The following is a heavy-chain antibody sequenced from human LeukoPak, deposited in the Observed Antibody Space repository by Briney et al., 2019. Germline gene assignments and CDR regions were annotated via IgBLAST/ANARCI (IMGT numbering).Heavy chain of an antibody. Sequence: GGSLRLSCAASGLTVSGNYMSWVRQAPGKGLEWVSVIYSGGNTCYADSVKGRFTISRDNSKNTLYLQMDSLRAEDTAVYYCARVYYYGSGSYLDYWGQGTLVTVSS. D-gene: IGHD3-10*01. J-gene: IGHJ4*02. CDR1: GLTVSGNY. CDR3: ARVYYYGSGSYLDY. V-gene: IGHV3-53*01. CDR2: IYSGGNT.